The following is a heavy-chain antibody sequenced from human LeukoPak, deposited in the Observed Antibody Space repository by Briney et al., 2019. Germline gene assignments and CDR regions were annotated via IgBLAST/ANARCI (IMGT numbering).Heavy chain of an antibody. CDR1: GFTFSTYW. Sequence: PGGSLRLSCAASGFTFSTYWMSWVRQAPGKGLEWVANIKQDGSEKYYIDPVKGRFTISRDNAKNSLYLQMNSLRAEDTAMYYCARDSAGNDHWGQGTLVTVSS. CDR3: ARDSAGNDH. CDR2: IKQDGSEK. V-gene: IGHV3-7*01. J-gene: IGHJ4*02. D-gene: IGHD6-13*01.